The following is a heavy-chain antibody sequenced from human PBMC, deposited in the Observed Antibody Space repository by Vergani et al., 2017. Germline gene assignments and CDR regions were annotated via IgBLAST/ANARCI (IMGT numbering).Heavy chain of an antibody. J-gene: IGHJ5*02. CDR3: AARGYCSGGSCYPSNWFDP. CDR1: GFTFSSYA. V-gene: IGHV3-23*01. Sequence: EVQLLESGGGLVQPGGSLRLSCAASGFTFSSYAMSWVRQAPGKGREWVSAISGSGGSTYYAESVKGRFTISRDNSKNTLYLQMNSLRAEDTAVYYCAARGYCSGGSCYPSNWFDPWGQGTLVTVSS. CDR2: ISGSGGST. D-gene: IGHD2-15*01.